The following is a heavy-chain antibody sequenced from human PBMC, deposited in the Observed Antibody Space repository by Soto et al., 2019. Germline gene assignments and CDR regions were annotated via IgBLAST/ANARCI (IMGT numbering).Heavy chain of an antibody. D-gene: IGHD6-13*01. CDR1: GFTFSSYG. V-gene: IGHV3-30*18. J-gene: IGHJ5*02. CDR2: ISYDGSNK. Sequence: GGSLRLSCAASGFTFSSYGMHWVRQAPGKGLEWVAVISYDGSNKYYADSVKGRFTISRDNSKNTLYLQMNSLRAEDTAVYYCAKSPMGYSSSWVGENWFDPWGQGTLVTVSS. CDR3: AKSPMGYSSSWVGENWFDP.